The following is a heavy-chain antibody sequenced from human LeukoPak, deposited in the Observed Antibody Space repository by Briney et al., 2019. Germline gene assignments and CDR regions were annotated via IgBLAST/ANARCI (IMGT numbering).Heavy chain of an antibody. CDR3: ARDFEWSFDF. J-gene: IGHJ4*01. V-gene: IGHV3-21*01. D-gene: IGHD3-3*01. CDR2: ISSSSRYR. Sequence: GGALRLSCAASGFTFSRYSMNWVGQAPGKGREGGASISSSSRYRYYTDSVKGRFPIPRDHDKNSLYLQMNSLRAEDTAVYYCARDFEWSFDFWGHGTLLSVSS. CDR1: GFTFSRYS.